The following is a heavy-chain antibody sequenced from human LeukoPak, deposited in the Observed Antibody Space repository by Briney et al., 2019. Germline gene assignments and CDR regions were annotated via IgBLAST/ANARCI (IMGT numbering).Heavy chain of an antibody. D-gene: IGHD5-12*01. V-gene: IGHV3-23*01. CDR1: GFTFSSYT. CDR2: ISGSGGST. Sequence: GGSLRLSCTASGFTFSSYTMSWVRQAPGKGLEWVSAISGSGGSTYYADSVKGRFTISRDNSKNTLYLQMNSLRAEDMAVYYCAKVARGGWLHNAFDIWGQGTMVTVSS. CDR3: AKVARGGWLHNAFDI. J-gene: IGHJ3*02.